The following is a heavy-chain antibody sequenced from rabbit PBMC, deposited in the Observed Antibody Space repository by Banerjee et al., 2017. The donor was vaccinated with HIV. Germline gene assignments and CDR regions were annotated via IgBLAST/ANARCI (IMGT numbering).Heavy chain of an antibody. V-gene: IGHV1S40*01. CDR3: ARDLIKSGGHDL. Sequence: QSLEESGGDLVKPGASLTLTCTASRFSFSSGYWICWVRQAPGKGLEWIGCIDAYSSGSTYYASWAKGRFTISKASSTTVTLQMTSLTAADTATYFCARDLIKSGGHDLWGQGTLVTVS. CDR1: RFSFSSGYW. J-gene: IGHJ4*01. D-gene: IGHD4-1*01. CDR2: IDAYSSGST.